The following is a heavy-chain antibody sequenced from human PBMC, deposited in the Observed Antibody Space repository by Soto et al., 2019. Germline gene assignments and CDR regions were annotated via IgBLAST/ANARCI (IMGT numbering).Heavy chain of an antibody. Sequence: SETLSLTCSVSGDSISSYYWSWIRQPPGKGLEWIGYIYYSGSTNYNPSLKSRVTISLDTSKTQFSLKLSSVTAADAAVYYCERSKWLGGGAFMEVWGQGTTVTVSS. CDR1: GDSISSYY. CDR2: IYYSGST. CDR3: ERSKWLGGGAFMEV. J-gene: IGHJ6*02. V-gene: IGHV4-59*01. D-gene: IGHD6-19*01.